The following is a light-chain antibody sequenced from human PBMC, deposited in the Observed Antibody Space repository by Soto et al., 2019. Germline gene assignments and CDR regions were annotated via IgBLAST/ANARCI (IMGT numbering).Light chain of an antibody. CDR3: QQNSNLQGT. J-gene: IGKJ1*01. Sequence: EIVMTQSPATLSVSPGERATLSCRASQSVSSNLAWYQQKPGQAPRLLIYGASTRATGIPARFSGSGSGTEFTLTISSLQSEDSAVYYCQQNSNLQGTFGQGTKVDIK. CDR2: GAS. V-gene: IGKV3-15*01. CDR1: QSVSSN.